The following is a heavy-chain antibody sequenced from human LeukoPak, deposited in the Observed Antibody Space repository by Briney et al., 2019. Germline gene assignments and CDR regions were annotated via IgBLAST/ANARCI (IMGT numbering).Heavy chain of an antibody. J-gene: IGHJ4*02. CDR2: IYYSGST. D-gene: IGHD4-11*01. V-gene: IGHV4-31*03. CDR1: GVSISSDGYY. Sequence: NPSESLSLTCTVSGVSISSDGYYWSWIRQHPGKGLEWIGYIYYSGSTYYNPSLKSRLTISLDTSNNQFSLKLSSVTAADTAVYYCARGPVRDYSNYWGQGTLVTVSS. CDR3: ARGPVRDYSNY.